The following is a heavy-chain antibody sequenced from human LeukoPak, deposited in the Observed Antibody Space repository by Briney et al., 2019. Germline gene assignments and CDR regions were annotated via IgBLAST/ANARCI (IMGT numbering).Heavy chain of an antibody. D-gene: IGHD3-16*02. CDR3: AMSIVDAFDI. V-gene: IGHV4-34*01. CDR2: INHSGST. Sequence: SETLSLTCTVSGGSISSYYWSWIRQPPGKGLEWIGEINHSGSTNYNPSLKSRVTISVDTSKNQFSLKLSSVTAADTAVYYCAMSIVDAFDIWGQGTMVTVSS. J-gene: IGHJ3*02. CDR1: GGSISSYY.